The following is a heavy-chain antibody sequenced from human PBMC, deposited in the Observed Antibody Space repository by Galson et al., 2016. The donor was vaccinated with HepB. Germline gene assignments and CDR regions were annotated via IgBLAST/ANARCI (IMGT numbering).Heavy chain of an antibody. CDR1: GFTFSGYS. Sequence: SLRLSCAASGFTFSGYSMNWVRQAPGKGLEWVSYISSSSSTIYYADSVTGRFTISRDNAKNSLFLQMNSLRDEDTAGYYCAREAGYYDTSGYDFLYWYFDLWGRGTLVTVSS. CDR3: AREAGYYDTSGYDFLYWYFDL. CDR2: ISSSSSTI. D-gene: IGHD3-22*01. V-gene: IGHV3-48*02. J-gene: IGHJ2*01.